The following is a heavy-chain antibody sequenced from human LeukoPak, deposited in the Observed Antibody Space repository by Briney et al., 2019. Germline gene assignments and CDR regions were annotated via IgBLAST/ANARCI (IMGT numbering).Heavy chain of an antibody. Sequence: SETLSLTCAVYGGSFSGYYWSWIRQPPGKGLEWIGEINHSGSTNYNPSLKSRVTISVDTSKNQFSLKLSSVTAADTAVYYCARDQTPFYWGQGSLVTVSS. D-gene: IGHD2-15*01. CDR1: GGSFSGYY. CDR3: ARDQTPFY. CDR2: INHSGST. V-gene: IGHV4-34*01. J-gene: IGHJ4*02.